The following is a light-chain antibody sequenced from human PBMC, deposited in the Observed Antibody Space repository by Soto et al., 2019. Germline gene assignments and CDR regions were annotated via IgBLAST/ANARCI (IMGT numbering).Light chain of an antibody. CDR3: DSLTSSRAYV. Sequence: QSALTQPAAVSWSPGQSITISCTGTSSDVGGYDYVSWYQQQSGKAPKLIIYEVSSRPSGVSNRFSGAKSGNTASLPIAGLQADDEADYYCDSLTSSRAYVFGVGTKLTVL. CDR1: SSDVGGYDY. J-gene: IGLJ1*01. CDR2: EVS. V-gene: IGLV2-14*01.